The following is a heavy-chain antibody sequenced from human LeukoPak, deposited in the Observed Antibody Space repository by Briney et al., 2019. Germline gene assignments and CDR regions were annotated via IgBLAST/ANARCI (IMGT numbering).Heavy chain of an antibody. CDR3: AREQWLVRKGPFNY. Sequence: GGSLRLSCAASRFTFSSYAMSWVRQAPGKGLVWVSAIGDSAYSTYYADSVKGRFTISRDNSKNTLYLQMNSLRAEDTAVYYCAREQWLVRKGPFNYWGQGTLVTVSS. D-gene: IGHD6-19*01. CDR1: RFTFSSYA. V-gene: IGHV3-23*01. CDR2: IGDSAYST. J-gene: IGHJ4*02.